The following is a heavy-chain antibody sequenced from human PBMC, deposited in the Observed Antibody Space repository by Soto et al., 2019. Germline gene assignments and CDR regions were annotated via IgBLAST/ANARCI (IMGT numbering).Heavy chain of an antibody. V-gene: IGHV3-23*01. CDR2: ISGSGSSS. D-gene: IGHD3-22*01. J-gene: IGHJ4*02. Sequence: AGGSLRLSCVASGFTFSDYAMTWVRQAPGKGLEWVSVISGSGSSSYYADSVKGRFTISRDNSKNTLYLQMNSLRAEDTAVYYCAKDPLLYYDSSGYPDYWGQGTLVTVSS. CDR3: AKDPLLYYDSSGYPDY. CDR1: GFTFSDYA.